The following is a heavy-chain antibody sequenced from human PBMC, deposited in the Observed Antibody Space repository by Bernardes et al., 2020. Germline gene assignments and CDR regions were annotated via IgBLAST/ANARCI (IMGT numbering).Heavy chain of an antibody. CDR2: IYYSGST. CDR1: GGSVSSGSYY. V-gene: IGHV4-61*01. D-gene: IGHD4-17*01. Sequence: SETLSLTCTVSGGSVSSGSYYWSWIRQPPGKGLEWIGYIYYSGSTNYTPSLKSRVTISVNTSKNQFSLKLSSVTAADTAVYYCARLYGGNSAIDYWGQGTLVTVSS. CDR3: ARLYGGNSAIDY. J-gene: IGHJ4*02.